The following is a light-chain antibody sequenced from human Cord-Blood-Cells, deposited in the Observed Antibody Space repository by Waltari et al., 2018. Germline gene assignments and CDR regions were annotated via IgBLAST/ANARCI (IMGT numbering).Light chain of an antibody. Sequence: EIGLTQSPGTLSLSPGERATLSCRASQSVSSSYLAWYQQKPGQAPRLLIYGASSRATGIPDRFSGSGSGTDFTLTISRLEPEDFAVYYCQQYGSYSFGQGTKLEIK. J-gene: IGKJ2*03. CDR1: QSVSSSY. CDR3: QQYGSYS. CDR2: GAS. V-gene: IGKV3-20*01.